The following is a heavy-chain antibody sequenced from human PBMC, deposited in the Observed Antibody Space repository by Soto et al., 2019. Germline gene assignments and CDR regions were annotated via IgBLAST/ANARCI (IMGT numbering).Heavy chain of an antibody. CDR1: GGSISSSNYY. V-gene: IGHV4-39*01. CDR3: ATSIYCSGGSCDY. Sequence: PSETLSLTCTVSGGSISSSNYYWGWIRQPPGKGLEWIGSIYYTGSTYYNPSLKSRVTTSVDTSKNQFSLKLSSVTAADTAVYYCATSIYCSGGSCDYSGQGTLVTVSS. CDR2: IYYTGST. D-gene: IGHD2-15*01. J-gene: IGHJ4*02.